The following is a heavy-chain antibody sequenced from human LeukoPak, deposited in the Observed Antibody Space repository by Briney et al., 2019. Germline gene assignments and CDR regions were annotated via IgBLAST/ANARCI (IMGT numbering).Heavy chain of an antibody. CDR3: ARDPIRGDAFDI. Sequence: GGSLRLSCAASGFTFSSYSMNWVRQAQGKGLEWVSSISSSSSYIYYADSVKGRFTISRDNAKNSLYLQMNSLRAEDTAVYYCARDPIRGDAFDIWGQGTMVTVSS. D-gene: IGHD5-12*01. CDR1: GFTFSSYS. V-gene: IGHV3-21*01. J-gene: IGHJ3*02. CDR2: ISSSSSYI.